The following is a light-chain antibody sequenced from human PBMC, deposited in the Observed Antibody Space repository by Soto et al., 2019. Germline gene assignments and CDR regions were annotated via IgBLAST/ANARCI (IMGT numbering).Light chain of an antibody. V-gene: IGKV1-27*01. J-gene: IGKJ1*01. CDR2: AAS. CDR1: QGINSF. Sequence: DIQLTQSASLLSASIGDRFTITCRASQGINSFLSWYQQKPGKVPKLLIYAASTLQSGVPSRFRGSGSGTDFTLTISSLQPEDAATYYCQKYNSAPRTFGQGTRLDIK. CDR3: QKYNSAPRT.